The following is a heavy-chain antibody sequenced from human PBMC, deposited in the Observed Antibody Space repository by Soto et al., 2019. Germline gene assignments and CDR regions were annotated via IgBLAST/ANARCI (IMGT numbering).Heavy chain of an antibody. Sequence: QVQLVESGGGVVQPGRSLRLSCVASGFTFSSYGMNWVRQAPGKGLEWVAIISYDGSNTYYADSVKGRFTISRDNSKNTLYLQMNSLRPEDTSVYYCAKEGGLSGSYYISSSYYFDYWGQGTLLTVSS. CDR1: GFTFSSYG. V-gene: IGHV3-30*18. D-gene: IGHD1-26*01. J-gene: IGHJ4*02. CDR3: AKEGGLSGSYYISSSYYFDY. CDR2: ISYDGSNT.